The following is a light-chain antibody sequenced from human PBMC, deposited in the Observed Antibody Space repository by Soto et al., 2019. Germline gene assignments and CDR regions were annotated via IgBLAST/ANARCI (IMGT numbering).Light chain of an antibody. CDR3: QQRSNWPRT. Sequence: EMVMTQSPAILSVSPGETVTLSCRASQRIGRNYLAWYQQQPGQSPRLLISGTSNRATGIPDRFSGSGSGTDFTLTISSLEPEDLAVYFCQQRSNWPRTFGQGTKVDI. CDR2: GTS. CDR1: QRIGRNY. V-gene: IGKV3D-20*02. J-gene: IGKJ1*01.